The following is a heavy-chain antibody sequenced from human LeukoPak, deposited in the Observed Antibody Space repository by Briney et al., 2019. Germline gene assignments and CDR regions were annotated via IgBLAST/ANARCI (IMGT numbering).Heavy chain of an antibody. Sequence: GGSLRLSCAASGFTFNSYAMSWVRQAPGKGLEWVSRISDDGGSTYYADSVKGRFTISRDNAKNSLYLQMNSLRAEDTAVYYCARDVVVGARAFDYWGQGTLVTVSS. V-gene: IGHV3-23*01. CDR2: ISDDGGST. CDR1: GFTFNSYA. D-gene: IGHD1-26*01. J-gene: IGHJ4*02. CDR3: ARDVVVGARAFDY.